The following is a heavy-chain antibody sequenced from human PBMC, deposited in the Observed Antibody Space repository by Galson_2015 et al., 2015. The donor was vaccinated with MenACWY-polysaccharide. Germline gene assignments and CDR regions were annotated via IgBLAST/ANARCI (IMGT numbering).Heavy chain of an antibody. V-gene: IGHV3-30*18. CDR3: AKVWYYYDSSDSYFDL. J-gene: IGHJ2*01. CDR2: ISYDGSNK. D-gene: IGHD3-22*01. Sequence: SLRLSCAASGFTFSSYGMHWVRQAPGKGLEWVAVISYDGSNKYYADSVKGRFTISRDNSKNTLYLQMNSLRAEDTAVYYCAKVWYYYDSSDSYFDLWGRGTLVTVSS. CDR1: GFTFSSYG.